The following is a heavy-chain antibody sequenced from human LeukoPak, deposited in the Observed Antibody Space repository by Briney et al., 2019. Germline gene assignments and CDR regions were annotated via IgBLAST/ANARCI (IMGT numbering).Heavy chain of an antibody. D-gene: IGHD5-12*01. CDR2: ISGSDTST. Sequence: GGSLRLSCAASGFTVSGNYMSWVRQAPGKGLEWVSAISGSDTSTYYADSVKGRFTISRDNSKNTLHLQMNSLRAEDTALYYCAKGYGGYAVDYWGQGTLVTVSS. CDR3: AKGYGGYAVDY. J-gene: IGHJ4*02. V-gene: IGHV3-23*01. CDR1: GFTVSGNY.